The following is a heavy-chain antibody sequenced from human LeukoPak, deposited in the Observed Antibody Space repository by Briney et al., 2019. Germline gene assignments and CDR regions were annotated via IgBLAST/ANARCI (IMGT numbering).Heavy chain of an antibody. CDR2: IGYDGSRK. CDR1: GFIFRSYD. CDR3: AKDYYGSGSYFRLYYMDV. Sequence: PGRSLRLSCTASGFIFRSYDMHWVRQAPGKGLEWVAFIGYDGSRKYYADSVKGRFTISRDNSKNTLYLQMNSLRAEDTAVYYCAKDYYGSGSYFRLYYMDVWGKGTTVTVSS. D-gene: IGHD3-10*01. V-gene: IGHV3-33*06. J-gene: IGHJ6*03.